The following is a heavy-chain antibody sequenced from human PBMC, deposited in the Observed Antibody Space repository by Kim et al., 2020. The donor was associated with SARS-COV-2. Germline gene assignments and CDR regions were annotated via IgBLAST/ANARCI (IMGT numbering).Heavy chain of an antibody. V-gene: IGHV3-23*01. CDR3: AKATVTTFGYYYGMDV. Sequence: GGSLRLSCAASGFTFSSYAMSWVRQAPGKGLEWVSAISGSGGSTYYADSVKGRFTISRDNSKNTLYLQMNSLRAEDTAVYYCAKATVTTFGYYYGMDVWGQGTTVTVSS. CDR1: GFTFSSYA. J-gene: IGHJ6*02. D-gene: IGHD4-17*01. CDR2: ISGSGGST.